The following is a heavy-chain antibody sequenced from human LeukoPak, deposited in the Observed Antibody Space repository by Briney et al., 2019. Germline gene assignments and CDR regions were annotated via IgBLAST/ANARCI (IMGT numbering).Heavy chain of an antibody. CDR1: GFTFSNYN. Sequence: TGGSLRLSCAASGFTFSNYNMNWVRQAPGKGLEWVSYISRSRSTIYYADSVKGRFIISRDNAKNSLYLQMNSLRAEDTAVYYCARDSPSSGYYYGAFDIWGQGTVVTVSS. V-gene: IGHV3-48*04. CDR3: ARDSPSSGYYYGAFDI. D-gene: IGHD3-22*01. CDR2: ISRSRSTI. J-gene: IGHJ3*02.